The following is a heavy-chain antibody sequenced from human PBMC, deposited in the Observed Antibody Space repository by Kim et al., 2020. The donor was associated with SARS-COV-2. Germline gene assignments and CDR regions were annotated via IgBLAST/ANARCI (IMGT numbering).Heavy chain of an antibody. D-gene: IGHD3-3*01. CDR3: ARHSKTTFLEWLFESH. CDR1: GYSFTSYW. CDR2: IDPSDSYT. Sequence: GESLKISCKGSGYSFTSYWISWVRQMPGKGLEWMGRIDPSDSYTNYSPSFQGHVTISADKSISTAYLQWSSLKASDTAMYYCARHSKTTFLEWLFESHWGQGTLVTVSS. V-gene: IGHV5-10-1*01. J-gene: IGHJ4*02.